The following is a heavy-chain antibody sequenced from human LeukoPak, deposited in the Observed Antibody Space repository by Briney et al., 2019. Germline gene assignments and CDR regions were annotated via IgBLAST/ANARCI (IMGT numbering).Heavy chain of an antibody. CDR3: ARDQWLVRSGLDY. J-gene: IGHJ4*02. CDR2: ISYDGSNK. V-gene: IGHV3-30*04. CDR1: GFTFSSYA. D-gene: IGHD6-19*01. Sequence: GGSLRLSCAASGFTFSSYAMHWVRQAPGKGLEWVAVISYDGSNKYYADSVKGRFTISRDNAKNSLYLQMNSLRAEDTAVYYCARDQWLVRSGLDYWGQGTLVTVSS.